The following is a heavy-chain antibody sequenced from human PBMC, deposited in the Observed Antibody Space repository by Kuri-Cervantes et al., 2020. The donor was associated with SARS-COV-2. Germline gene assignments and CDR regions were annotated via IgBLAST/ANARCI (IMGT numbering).Heavy chain of an antibody. Sequence: GGSLRLSCSASGFTLTNYGMTWVRQAPGKGLEWVSAMNSGGRTNYADSVKGRFTISRDNAKNSLYLQMNSLRAEDTAVYYCARDRVFGVVSDYYGMDVWGQGTTVTVSS. CDR3: ARDRVFGVVSDYYGMDV. CDR1: GFTLTNYG. V-gene: IGHV3-69-1*02. D-gene: IGHD3-3*01. J-gene: IGHJ6*02. CDR2: MNSGGRT.